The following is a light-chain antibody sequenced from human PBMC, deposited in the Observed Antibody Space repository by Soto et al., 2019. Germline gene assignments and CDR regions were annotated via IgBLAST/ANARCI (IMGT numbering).Light chain of an antibody. CDR2: GAT. Sequence: DIQMTQSPSPLSASVGDIVTITCRASQSINSYLNWYQHKPGKAPTLLISGATSLHSGVPSRFSGSGYGTDFTLTISSFQPEDFATYYCQQCFSPPWTFGHGTKVDIK. CDR1: QSINSY. J-gene: IGKJ1*01. V-gene: IGKV1-39*01. CDR3: QQCFSPPWT.